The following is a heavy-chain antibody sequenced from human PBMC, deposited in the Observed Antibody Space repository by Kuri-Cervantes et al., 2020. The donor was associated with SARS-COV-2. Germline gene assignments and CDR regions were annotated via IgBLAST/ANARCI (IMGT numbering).Heavy chain of an antibody. CDR1: GYTFTSYG. V-gene: IGHV1-18*01. J-gene: IGHJ6*02. CDR2: ISAYNGNT. Sequence: ASVKVSCKASGYTFTSYGISWVRQAPGQGLEWMGWISAYNGNTNYAQKLQGRVTMTTDTSTSTAYMELRSLRSEDTAVYYCAREGSGYGDYVNYYYYGMDVWGQGTTVTVSS. CDR3: AREGSGYGDYVNYYYYGMDV. D-gene: IGHD4-17*01.